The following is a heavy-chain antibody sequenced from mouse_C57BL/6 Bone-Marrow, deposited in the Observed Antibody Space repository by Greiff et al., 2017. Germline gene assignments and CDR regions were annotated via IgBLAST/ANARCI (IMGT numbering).Heavy chain of an antibody. J-gene: IGHJ4*01. CDR1: GYTFTSYW. V-gene: IGHV1-55*01. CDR3: ARRWLTGTSGYAMDY. CDR2: IYPGSGST. Sequence: QVQLQQPGAELVKPGASVKMSCKASGYTFTSYWITWVKQRPGQGLEWIGDIYPGSGSTNYNAKFTSKATLTVDPSSSTAYMQLSSLTSEDSAVXYCARRWLTGTSGYAMDYWGQGTSVTVSS. D-gene: IGHD4-1*01.